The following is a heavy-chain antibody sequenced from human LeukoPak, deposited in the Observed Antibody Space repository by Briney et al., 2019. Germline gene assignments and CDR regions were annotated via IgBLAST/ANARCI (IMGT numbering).Heavy chain of an antibody. CDR2: INHSGST. D-gene: IGHD3-3*01. CDR1: GGSFGGYY. CDR3: ARVGIRITIFGVVIKDGMDV. V-gene: IGHV4-34*01. Sequence: SETLSLTCAVYGGSFGGYYWSWIRQPPGKGLEWIGEINHSGSTNYNPSLKSRVTISVDTSKNQFSLKLSSVTAADTAVYYCARVGIRITIFGVVIKDGMDVWGQGTTVTVSS. J-gene: IGHJ6*02.